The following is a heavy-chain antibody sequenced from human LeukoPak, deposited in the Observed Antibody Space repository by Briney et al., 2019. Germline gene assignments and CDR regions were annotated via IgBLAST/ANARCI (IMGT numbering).Heavy chain of an antibody. J-gene: IGHJ4*02. Sequence: ASVKVSCKASGYTFSSYYMHWVRQAPGQGLEWMGIINPSGGSASYAQKFQGRVTMTRDMSTSTVYMELSSLTSEDTAVYYCTRATSASPWHYCGQGTLVTVSS. V-gene: IGHV1-46*01. CDR2: INPSGGSA. CDR1: GYTFSSYY. CDR3: TRATSASPWHY.